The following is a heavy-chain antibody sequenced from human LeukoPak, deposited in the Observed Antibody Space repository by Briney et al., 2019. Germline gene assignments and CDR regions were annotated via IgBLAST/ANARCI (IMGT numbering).Heavy chain of an antibody. J-gene: IGHJ6*02. V-gene: IGHV1-18*01. CDR1: GYTFTSYG. D-gene: IGHD2-15*01. CDR2: ISAYNGNT. CDR3: ARVHTRTYCSGGSCSRGYYYGMDV. Sequence: ASVKVSCKASGYTFTSYGISWVRQAPGQGLEWMGWISAYNGNTNYAQKLQGRVTMTTDTSTSTAYMELRSLRSDDTAVYYCARVHTRTYCSGGSCSRGYYYGMDVWGQGTTVTVSS.